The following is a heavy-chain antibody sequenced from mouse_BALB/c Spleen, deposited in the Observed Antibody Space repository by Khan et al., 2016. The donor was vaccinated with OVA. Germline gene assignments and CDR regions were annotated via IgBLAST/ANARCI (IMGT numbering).Heavy chain of an antibody. V-gene: IGHV2-2*02. CDR1: GFSLTSYG. D-gene: IGHD2-1*01. Sequence: QVQLKESGPGLVQPSQSLSITCTVSGFSLTSYGVPWVRQSPGKGLEWLGVIWSGGSTDYNSAFISRLTISKDNSKSQVFFKMNSLQANDTAIYXCARTYFSYGIYGDYSTMDYWGQGTSVTVSS. J-gene: IGHJ4*01. CDR2: IWSGGST. CDR3: ARTYFSYGIYGDYSTMDY.